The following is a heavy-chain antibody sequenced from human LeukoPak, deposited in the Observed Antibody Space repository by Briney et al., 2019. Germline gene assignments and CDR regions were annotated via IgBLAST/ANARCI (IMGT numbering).Heavy chain of an antibody. V-gene: IGHV3-9*01. J-gene: IGHJ5*02. CDR2: ISWNSGNI. CDR1: GFTFDDNS. D-gene: IGHD1-26*01. CDR3: VKDSSRSGSYRHNWFDP. Sequence: GGCVRLFCGASGFTFDDNSMQGARQAPGKGLEWGSGISWNSGNIVCADAVEGRFTISRDNAKNSLYMKMNSLRAEDTALYYCVKDSSRSGSYRHNWFDPWGQGTLVTVSS.